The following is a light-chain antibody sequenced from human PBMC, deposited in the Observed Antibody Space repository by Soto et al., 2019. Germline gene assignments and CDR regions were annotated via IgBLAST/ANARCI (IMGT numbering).Light chain of an antibody. CDR3: SSYAGSSNV. CDR1: SSDVAAYNY. Sequence: QSALTQPRSVSGSPGQSVTISCTGTSSDVAAYNYVSWYQQHPGKAPKLMIYEVNKRPSGVPDRFSGSKSGNTASLTVSGLQAEDEADYYCSSYAGSSNVFGTGTKLTVL. V-gene: IGLV2-8*01. J-gene: IGLJ1*01. CDR2: EVN.